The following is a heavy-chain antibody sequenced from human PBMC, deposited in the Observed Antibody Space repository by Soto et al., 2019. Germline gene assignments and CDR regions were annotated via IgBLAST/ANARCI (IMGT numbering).Heavy chain of an antibody. CDR1: GFTFSSYG. V-gene: IGHV3-30*19. J-gene: IGHJ6*02. Sequence: GGSLRLSCAASGFTFSSYGMHWVRQAPGKGLEWVAVISYDGSNKYYADSVKGRFTISRDNSKNTLYLQMNSLRAEDTAVYYCARDYYTEYYGLDVSAQPTTVTVSS. CDR2: ISYDGSNK. CDR3: ARDYYTEYYGLDV. D-gene: IGHD3-22*01.